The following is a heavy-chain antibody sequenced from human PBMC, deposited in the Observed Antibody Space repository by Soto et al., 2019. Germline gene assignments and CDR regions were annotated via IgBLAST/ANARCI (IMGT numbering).Heavy chain of an antibody. D-gene: IGHD3-3*01. CDR1: GFTFNSHT. V-gene: IGHV3-21*01. J-gene: IGHJ6*02. CDR3: AKRIFGPVMDV. CDR2: ISLSSSYT. Sequence: GASLRLSCEASGFTFNSHTMHWVRQAPGMRPEWVSSISLSSSYTYYEQSVKGRFTISRDNAKNSLFLQMNSLAVEDTAVYYCAKRIFGPVMDVWARGTTDPVSS.